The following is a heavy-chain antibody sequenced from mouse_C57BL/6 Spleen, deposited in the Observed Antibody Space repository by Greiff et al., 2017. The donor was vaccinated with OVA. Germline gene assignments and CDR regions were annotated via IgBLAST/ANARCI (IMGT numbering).Heavy chain of an antibody. Sequence: VQLKQSGAELVRPGASVKLSCTASGFNIKDDYMHWVKQRPEQGLEWIGWIDPENGDTEYASKFQGKATITADTSSNTAYLQLSSLTSEDTAVYYCTTSWYYFDYWGQGTTLTVSS. V-gene: IGHV14-4*01. CDR1: GFNIKDDY. J-gene: IGHJ2*01. CDR3: TTSWYYFDY. CDR2: IDPENGDT.